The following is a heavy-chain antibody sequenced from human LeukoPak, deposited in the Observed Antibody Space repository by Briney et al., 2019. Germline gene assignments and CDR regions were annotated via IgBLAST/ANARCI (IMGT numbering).Heavy chain of an antibody. CDR2: ISYDGSNK. J-gene: IGHJ6*03. D-gene: IGHD6-19*01. V-gene: IGHV3-30*04. Sequence: PGGSLRLSCAASGFTFSSYAMHWVRQAPGKGLEWVAVISYDGSNKYYADSVKGRFTISRDNSKNTLHLQMNSLRAEDTAVYYCARSSVGGKYYYYYMDVWGKGTTVTVSS. CDR3: ARSSVGGKYYYYYMDV. CDR1: GFTFSSYA.